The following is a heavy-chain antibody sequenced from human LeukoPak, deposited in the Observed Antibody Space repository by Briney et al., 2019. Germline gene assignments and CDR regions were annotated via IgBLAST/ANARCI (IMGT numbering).Heavy chain of an antibody. D-gene: IGHD5-24*01. V-gene: IGHV3-21*01. Sequence: GGSLRLSCAASGFTFSSYSMNWVRQAPGKGLEWVSSISSSSSYIYYADSVKGRFTISRDNAKNSLYLQMNSLRAEDTAVYYCARDRRDGYNCWYYYGMDVWGQGTTVTVSS. CDR3: ARDRRDGYNCWYYYGMDV. CDR1: GFTFSSYS. CDR2: ISSSSSYI. J-gene: IGHJ6*02.